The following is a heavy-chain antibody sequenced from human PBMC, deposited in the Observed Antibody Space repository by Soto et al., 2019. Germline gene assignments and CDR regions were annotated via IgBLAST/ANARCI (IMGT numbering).Heavy chain of an antibody. Sequence: SETLSLTCTVSGGSISSGGYYWSWIRQHPGKGLEWIGYIYYSGSTYYNPSLKSRVTISVDTSKNQFSLKLSSVTAADTAVYYCARDGVGELSKKYNWFDPWGQGTLVTVSS. V-gene: IGHV4-31*03. D-gene: IGHD3-10*01. CDR3: ARDGVGELSKKYNWFDP. J-gene: IGHJ5*02. CDR1: GGSISSGGYY. CDR2: IYYSGST.